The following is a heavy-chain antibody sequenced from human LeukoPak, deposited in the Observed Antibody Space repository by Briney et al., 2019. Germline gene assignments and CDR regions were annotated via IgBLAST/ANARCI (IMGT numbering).Heavy chain of an antibody. CDR1: GFTFSSYA. D-gene: IGHD6-19*01. V-gene: IGHV3-23*01. CDR3: AKVGGAVAGSPFDP. Sequence: PGGSLRLSCAASGFTFSSYAMNWVRQAPGKGLEWVSAISGSGSTTYYADSVKGRFTISRDNSKNTLHLQMNSLRVEDTAVYYCAKVGGAVAGSPFDPWGQGTLVTVYS. CDR2: ISGSGSTT. J-gene: IGHJ5*02.